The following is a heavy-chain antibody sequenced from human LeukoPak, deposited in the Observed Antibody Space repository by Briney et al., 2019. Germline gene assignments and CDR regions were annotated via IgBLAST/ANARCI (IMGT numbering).Heavy chain of an antibody. J-gene: IGHJ5*02. CDR2: INPNSGGT. Sequence: ASVKVSCKASGYSFTSHYMHWVRQAPGQGLEWMGWINPNSGGTNYAQKFQGRVTMTRDTSISTAYMELSRLRSDDTAVYYCARLDYDSSGYWFDPWGQGTLVTVSS. V-gene: IGHV1-2*02. D-gene: IGHD3-22*01. CDR3: ARLDYDSSGYWFDP. CDR1: GYSFTSHY.